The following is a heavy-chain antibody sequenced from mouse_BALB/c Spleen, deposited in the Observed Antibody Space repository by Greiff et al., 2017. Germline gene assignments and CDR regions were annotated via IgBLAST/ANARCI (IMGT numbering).Heavy chain of an antibody. CDR3: ARDGLYYGSSYETWFAY. V-gene: IGHV3-6*02. J-gene: IGHJ3*01. CDR1: GYSITSGYY. D-gene: IGHD1-1*01. CDR2: ISYDGSN. Sequence: EVKLQESGPGLVKPSQSLSLTCSVTGYSITSGYYWNWIRQFPGNKLEWMGYISYDGSNNYNPSLKNRISITRDTSKNQFFLKLNSVTTEDTATYYCARDGLYYGSSYETWFAYWGQGTLVTVSA.